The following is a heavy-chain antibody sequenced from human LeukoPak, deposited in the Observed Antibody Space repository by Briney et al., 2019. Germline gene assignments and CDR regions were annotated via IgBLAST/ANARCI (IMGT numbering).Heavy chain of an antibody. CDR3: AREDYADSSGYYSSGEY. Sequence: GGSLRLSCEASGFTISNYYMSWVRQAPGKGLEWVSVIFSGGTIYYADAVKGRLTISKDNSKNTLYLQMNSLRAEDTAVYYCAREDYADSSGYYSSGEYWGQGTLVTVSS. CDR1: GFTISNYY. J-gene: IGHJ4*02. CDR2: IFSGGTI. V-gene: IGHV3-66*01. D-gene: IGHD3-22*01.